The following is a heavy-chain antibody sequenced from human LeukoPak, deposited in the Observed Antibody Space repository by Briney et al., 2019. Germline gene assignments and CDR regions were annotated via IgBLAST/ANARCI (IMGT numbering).Heavy chain of an antibody. V-gene: IGHV3-23*01. Sequence: PGGSLRLSCAASGFTFSSYAMSWVRQAPGKGLEWVSAISGSGGSTYYADSVKGRFTISRDNSKNTLYLQMNSLRAEDTAVYYCAKVGKDSSSWGDYYDSSGFYYFDYWGQGTLVTVSS. CDR2: ISGSGGST. CDR3: AKVGKDSSSWGDYYDSSGFYYFDY. D-gene: IGHD3-22*01. CDR1: GFTFSSYA. J-gene: IGHJ4*02.